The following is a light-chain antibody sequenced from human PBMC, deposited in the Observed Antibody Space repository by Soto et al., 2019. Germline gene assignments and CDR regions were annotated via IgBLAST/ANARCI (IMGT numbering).Light chain of an antibody. V-gene: IGKV3-20*01. Sequence: EVVMTQSPATLSVSPGERATLSCRASQSINRHLAWYRQKPGQAPRLLIYGASSRATGIPDRFSGSGSGTDFTLTISRLEPEDFAVYYCQQYGSSRTFGQGTKV. CDR3: QQYGSSRT. J-gene: IGKJ1*01. CDR2: GAS. CDR1: QSINRH.